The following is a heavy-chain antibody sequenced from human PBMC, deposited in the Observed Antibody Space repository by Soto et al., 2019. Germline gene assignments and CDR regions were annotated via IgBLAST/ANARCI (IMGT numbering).Heavy chain of an antibody. CDR2: IYYSGST. CDR3: ARGGSSWYWFDP. Sequence: QVQLQESGPGLVKPAQTLSLTCTVSGGSISSGGYYWSWIRQHPGKGLEWIGYIYYSGSTYYNPSLKSRVTISVDTSKNQFSLKPSSVTAADTSVYYCARGGSSWYWFDPWGQGTLVTVSS. D-gene: IGHD6-13*01. J-gene: IGHJ5*02. CDR1: GGSISSGGYY. V-gene: IGHV4-31*03.